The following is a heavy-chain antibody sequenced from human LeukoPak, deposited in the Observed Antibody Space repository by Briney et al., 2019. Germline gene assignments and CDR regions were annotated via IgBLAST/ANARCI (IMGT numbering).Heavy chain of an antibody. CDR3: ARASFPFLEWTTSIPFDV. J-gene: IGHJ3*01. CDR2: IIPIYPTT. Sequence: ASVKVSCKASGGTFNSFALSWVRQAPGQRLEWMGGIIPIYPTTDYAQRFQGRVTISADESKGTVSLELSNLRSEDTAVYYCARASFPFLEWTTSIPFDVWGQGTVVIVSS. V-gene: IGHV1-69*01. D-gene: IGHD3-3*01. CDR1: GGTFNSFA.